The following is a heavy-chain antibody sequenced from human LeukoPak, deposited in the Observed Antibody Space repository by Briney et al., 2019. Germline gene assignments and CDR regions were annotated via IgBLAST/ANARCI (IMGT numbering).Heavy chain of an antibody. J-gene: IGHJ3*02. V-gene: IGHV3-30*02. CDR3: AKDQYQLLWDAFDI. D-gene: IGHD2-2*01. Sequence: PGGSLRLSCAASGFTFSSYGMHWVRQAPGKGLEWVAFIRYDGSNKYYADSVKGRFTISRDNSKNTLYLQMNSLRAEDTAVYYCAKDQYQLLWDAFDIWGQGTMVTVSS. CDR2: IRYDGSNK. CDR1: GFTFSSYG.